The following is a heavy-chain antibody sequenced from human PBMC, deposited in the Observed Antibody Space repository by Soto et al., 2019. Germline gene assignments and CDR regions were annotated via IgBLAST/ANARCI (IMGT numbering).Heavy chain of an antibody. V-gene: IGHV4-31*03. CDR1: GGSISSGGYY. J-gene: IGHJ4*02. CDR2: IYYSGST. Sequence: QVQLQESGPGLVKPSQTLSLTCTVSGGSISSGGYYWSWIRQHPGKGLEWIGYIYYSGSTYYNPSLKSRVTISVDTSKNQFSLKLSSVTATDTAVYYCARGDLAYGDSYFDYWGQGTLVTVSS. CDR3: ARGDLAYGDSYFDY. D-gene: IGHD4-17*01.